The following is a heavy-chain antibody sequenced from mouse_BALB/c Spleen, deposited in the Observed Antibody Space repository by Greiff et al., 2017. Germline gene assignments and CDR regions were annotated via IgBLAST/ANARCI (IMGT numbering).Heavy chain of an antibody. CDR2: INPYNGDT. V-gene: IGHV1-20*02. D-gene: IGHD2-10*02. J-gene: IGHJ2*01. Sequence: VQLQQSGPELVKPGASVKISCKASGYSFTGYFMNWVMQSHGKSLEWIGRINPYNGDTFYNQKFKGKATLTVDKSSSTAHMELRSLASEDSAVYYCARSGKYGNFDYWGQGTTLTVSS. CDR3: ARSGKYGNFDY. CDR1: GYSFTGYF.